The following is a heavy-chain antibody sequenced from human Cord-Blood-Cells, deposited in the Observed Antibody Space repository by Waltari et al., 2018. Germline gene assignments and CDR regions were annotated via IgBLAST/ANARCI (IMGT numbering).Heavy chain of an antibody. D-gene: IGHD2-21*02. CDR3: ARGDRNWFDP. CDR2: IYHSGST. J-gene: IGHJ5*02. CDR1: GYSISSGYY. Sequence: QVQLQESGPGLVQPSETLSLTCTVSGYSISSGYYWGWIRQPPGKGLEWIGSIYHSGSTYYNPSLKSRVTISVDTSKNQFSLKLSSVTAADTAVYYCARGDRNWFDPWGQGTLVTVSS. V-gene: IGHV4-38-2*02.